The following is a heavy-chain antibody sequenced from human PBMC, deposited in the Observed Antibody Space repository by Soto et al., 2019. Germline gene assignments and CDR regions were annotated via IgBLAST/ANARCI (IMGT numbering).Heavy chain of an antibody. V-gene: IGHV3-23*01. J-gene: IGHJ6*02. Sequence: GGSLRLSCAVSGFTLTSSAMSWVRQAPGEGLEWVSSISVSGASTYYAGSVKGRFTISRDNSKNTLYLQMNSLRVEDTAVYYCARVPAANSNYYYYGMDVWGQGTTVTVSS. D-gene: IGHD2-2*01. CDR2: ISVSGAST. CDR3: ARVPAANSNYYYYGMDV. CDR1: GFTLTSSA.